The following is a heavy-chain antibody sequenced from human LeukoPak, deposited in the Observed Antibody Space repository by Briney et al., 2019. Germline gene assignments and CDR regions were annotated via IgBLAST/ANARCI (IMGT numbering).Heavy chain of an antibody. CDR2: IKSKNDGGTT. J-gene: IGHJ4*02. CDR3: TTGTLNYDVLTGYFSYYFDY. CDR1: GFAFSNAW. Sequence: GGALRLSFTAPGFAFSNAWMRWGRPAPGKGRGWVGRIKSKNDGGTTNYAAPGKGRFTISRDDAKNTLYLQMNSLKTEDTAVYYCTTGTLNYDVLTGYFSYYFDYWGQGTLVTVSS. V-gene: IGHV3-15*01. D-gene: IGHD3-9*01.